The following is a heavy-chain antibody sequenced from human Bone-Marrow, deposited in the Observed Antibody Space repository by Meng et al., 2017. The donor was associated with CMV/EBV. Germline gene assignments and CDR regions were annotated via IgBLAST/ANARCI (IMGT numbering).Heavy chain of an antibody. J-gene: IGHJ4*02. Sequence: ESLKISCTVSGDSMRSYYWSWIRQPPGKGLEWIGHIYYSGTTNYNPSLKGRVTISVDTSKSQFSLKLSSVTAADTAVYYCARVEMATGDIDYWGQGTPVTVSS. CDR2: IYYSGTT. D-gene: IGHD5-24*01. CDR1: GDSMRSYY. CDR3: ARVEMATGDIDY. V-gene: IGHV4-59*01.